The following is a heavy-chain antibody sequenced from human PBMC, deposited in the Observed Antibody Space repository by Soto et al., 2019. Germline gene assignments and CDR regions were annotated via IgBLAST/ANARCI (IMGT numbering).Heavy chain of an antibody. V-gene: IGHV4-59*01. CDR1: GASISSYY. D-gene: IGHD1-1*01. CDR3: ARDTTPSL. J-gene: IGHJ4*02. CDR2: VYYSGST. Sequence: SETLSLTCTVSGASISSYYWSWIRQPPGKGLEWIVYVYYSGSTNYNPSLKSRVSISVDTSKNQFSLKLSSVTAADTAMYYCARDTTPSLWGQGTLVTVSS.